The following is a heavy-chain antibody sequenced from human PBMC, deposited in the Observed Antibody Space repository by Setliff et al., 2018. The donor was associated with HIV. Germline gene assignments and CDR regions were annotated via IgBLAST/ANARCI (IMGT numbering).Heavy chain of an antibody. CDR2: MNCMNGDT. V-gene: IGHV1-46*01. Sequence: GASVKVSCKTSGYTFTNYYVNWVRQAPGQGLEWIGIMNCMNGDTSYAQNLKGRFTISRDNSKNMLYLQMNSLTTEDTAVYYCAKPTTVVTSYYFDPWGPGTLVTVSS. J-gene: IGHJ4*02. CDR3: AKPTTVVTSYYFDP. D-gene: IGHD4-17*01. CDR1: GYTFTNYY.